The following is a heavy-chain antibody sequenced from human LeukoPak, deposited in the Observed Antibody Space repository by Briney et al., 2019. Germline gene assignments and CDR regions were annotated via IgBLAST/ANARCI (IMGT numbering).Heavy chain of an antibody. Sequence: GGSLRLSCAASGFTFSSYAMHWVRQAPGKGLEWGAAISYDENIKNYADSVKGRFTISRDNSKNTLYLQMNSLRAEDTAVYYCARGYSGTPRGFDYWGQGTLVTVSS. CDR3: ARGYSGTPRGFDY. V-gene: IGHV3-30*04. J-gene: IGHJ4*02. CDR1: GFTFSSYA. CDR2: ISYDENIK. D-gene: IGHD1-26*01.